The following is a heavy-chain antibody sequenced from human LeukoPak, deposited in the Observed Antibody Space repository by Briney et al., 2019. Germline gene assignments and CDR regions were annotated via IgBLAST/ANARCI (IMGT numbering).Heavy chain of an antibody. J-gene: IGHJ3*02. Sequence: SQTLSPTCAISGDSVSSNSAAWNWIRQSPSRGLEWLGRTHYRSKWYNDYAVSVKSRITINPDTSKNQFSLQLNSVTPEDTAVYYCASEDNWNYVGAFDIWGQGTMVTVSS. CDR3: ASEDNWNYVGAFDI. CDR1: GDSVSSNSAA. V-gene: IGHV6-1*01. D-gene: IGHD1-7*01. CDR2: THYRSKWYN.